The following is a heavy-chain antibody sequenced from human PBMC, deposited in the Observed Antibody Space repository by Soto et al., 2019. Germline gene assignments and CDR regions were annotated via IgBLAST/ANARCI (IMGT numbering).Heavy chain of an antibody. CDR2: IIPILGIA. V-gene: IGHV1-69*02. CDR1: GGTFSSYT. Sequence: ASVKVSCKASGGTFSSYTISWVRQAPGQGLEWMGRIIPILGIANYAQKFQGRVTITADKSTSTAYMELSSLRSEDTAVYYCATGYYDILTDLENWFDPWGQGTLVTVSS. D-gene: IGHD3-9*01. J-gene: IGHJ5*02. CDR3: ATGYYDILTDLENWFDP.